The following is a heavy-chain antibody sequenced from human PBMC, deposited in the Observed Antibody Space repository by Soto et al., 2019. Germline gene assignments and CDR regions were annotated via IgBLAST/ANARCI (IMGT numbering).Heavy chain of an antibody. D-gene: IGHD6-25*01. V-gene: IGHV1-46*01. CDR3: ARDLAAAEAFDI. Sequence: ESIASRSMWSVRHAPGQGLEWMGIINPSGGSTSYAQKFQGRVTMTRDTSTSTVYMELSSLRSEDTAVYYCARDLAAAEAFDIWGQGTMVTVSS. CDR1: ESIASRS. CDR2: INPSGGST. J-gene: IGHJ3*02.